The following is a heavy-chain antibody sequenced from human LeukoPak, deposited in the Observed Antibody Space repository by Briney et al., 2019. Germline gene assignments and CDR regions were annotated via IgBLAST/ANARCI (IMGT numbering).Heavy chain of an antibody. CDR3: ARGDCSGGSCYEGRYYFDY. V-gene: IGHV4-59*01. Sequence: SGTLSLTCTVSGGSISTYYWSWIRQPPGKGLEWIGYVYYTGSTDYNPSLKSRVAISVDTSKNQFSLKLNSVTAADTAMYYCARGDCSGGSCYEGRYYFDYWGQGTLVTVSS. CDR1: GGSISTYY. D-gene: IGHD2-15*01. CDR2: VYYTGST. J-gene: IGHJ4*02.